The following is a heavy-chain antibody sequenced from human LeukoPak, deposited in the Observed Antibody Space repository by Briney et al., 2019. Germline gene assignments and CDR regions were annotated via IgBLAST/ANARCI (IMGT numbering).Heavy chain of an antibody. V-gene: IGHV3-30*02. CDR1: GFTFSSYG. CDR3: AKSYSSGSGSYSAGHFDY. CDR2: IRYDGSNT. J-gene: IGHJ4*02. Sequence: GVSLRLSCAVSGFTFSSYGMHWVRQAPGKGLEWVAFIRYDGSNTYYADSVKRRFTISRDNSKNTLYLQMDTLRAEDTAVYYCAKSYSSGSGSYSAGHFDYWGQGTLVTVSS. D-gene: IGHD3-10*01.